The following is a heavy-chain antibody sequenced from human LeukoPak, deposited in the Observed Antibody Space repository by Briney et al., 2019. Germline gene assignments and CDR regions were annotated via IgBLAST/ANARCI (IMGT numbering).Heavy chain of an antibody. V-gene: IGHV3-7*05. J-gene: IGHJ4*02. CDR2: IKNDGSEK. D-gene: IGHD6-19*01. CDR1: GFTFRSYW. Sequence: GGSLRLSCVASGFTFRSYWMTWVRQAPGKGLEWGANIKNDGSEKTYVDSVKGRFTISRDNAKNSLYLQMKSLRAEDTAVYYCARDYSSSGWPVGLWGQGTLVTISS. CDR3: ARDYSSSGWPVGL.